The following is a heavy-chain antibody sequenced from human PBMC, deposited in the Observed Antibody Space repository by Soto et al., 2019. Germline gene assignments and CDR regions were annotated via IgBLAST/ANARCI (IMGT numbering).Heavy chain of an antibody. CDR3: AKEVTLYCSGGSCYSEAFDI. J-gene: IGHJ3*02. D-gene: IGHD2-15*01. Sequence: SLRLSCAASGFTFDDYAMHWVRQATGKGLEWVSVISWNSGSIGYADSVKGRFTISRDNAKNSLYLQMNSLRAEDTALYYCAKEVTLYCSGGSCYSEAFDIWGQGTMVTVSS. CDR1: GFTFDDYA. CDR2: ISWNSGSI. V-gene: IGHV3-9*01.